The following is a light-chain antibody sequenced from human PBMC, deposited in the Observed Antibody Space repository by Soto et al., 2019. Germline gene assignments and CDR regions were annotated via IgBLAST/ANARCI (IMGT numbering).Light chain of an antibody. CDR1: QSVSSN. V-gene: IGKV3-15*01. CDR2: DAS. J-gene: IGKJ1*01. Sequence: EIVMTQSPATLSVSPGESATLSCRASQSVSSNLAWHQQKPGQAPRILMYDASTRATGISARFSGSGSGTEFTLTISSLQPDDIATYYCQQCHRYLTFGQGTKVDIK. CDR3: QQCHRYLT.